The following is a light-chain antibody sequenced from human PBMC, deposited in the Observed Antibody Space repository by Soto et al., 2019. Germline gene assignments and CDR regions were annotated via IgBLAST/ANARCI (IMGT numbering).Light chain of an antibody. Sequence: EIVLTQSPATLSLSPGERATLSCRASQSVSSYLAWYQQKPGQAPRLLIYDASNRATGIPARFSGSGSGTDFTLTISRLEPEDFAVYYCQQCGSSPWTFGQGTKVDI. J-gene: IGKJ1*01. CDR2: DAS. CDR1: QSVSSY. V-gene: IGKV3-11*01. CDR3: QQCGSSPWT.